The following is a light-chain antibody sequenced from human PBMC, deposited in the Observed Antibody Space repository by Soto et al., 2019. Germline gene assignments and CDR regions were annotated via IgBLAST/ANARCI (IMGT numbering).Light chain of an antibody. CDR1: SSDVGGYNY. Sequence: QSVLTQPASVSGSPGQSITISCTGTSSDVGGYNYVSWYQSHPGEVPKLIIYDVSNRPSGVSDRFSGSKSGNTASLTMSGLQAEDEAHYYGSSYRSSISYVFGTGTKVTVL. CDR2: DVS. CDR3: SSYRSSISYV. J-gene: IGLJ1*01. V-gene: IGLV2-14*03.